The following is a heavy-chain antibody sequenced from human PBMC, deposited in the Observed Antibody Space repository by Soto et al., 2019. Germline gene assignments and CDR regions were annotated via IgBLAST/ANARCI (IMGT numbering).Heavy chain of an antibody. CDR1: GGSISSYY. J-gene: IGHJ6*03. CDR3: GGGLGPEKKYYSYSYRDV. CDR2: IYYSGST. Sequence: PSETLSLTCTVSGGSISSYYWSWIRQPPGKGLEWIGYIYYSGSTNYNPSLKSRVTISVDTSKNQFSLKLSSVTAADTAVYYCGGGLGPEKKYYSYSYRDVGGKGTTVTVPS. V-gene: IGHV4-59*01.